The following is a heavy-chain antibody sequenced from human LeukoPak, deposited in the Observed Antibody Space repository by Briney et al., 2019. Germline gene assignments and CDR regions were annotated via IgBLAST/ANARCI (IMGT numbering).Heavy chain of an antibody. D-gene: IGHD3-10*01. CDR2: ISGSGGST. Sequence: PGGSLRLSCAASGFTFSSYAMSWVRQAPGKGLEWVSAISGSGGSTYYADSVKGRFTISKDNSKNTLYLQMNSLRAEDTAVYYCAKDDHYYYGSGSYYTDYFDYWGQGTLVTVSS. J-gene: IGHJ4*02. CDR3: AKDDHYYYGSGSYYTDYFDY. CDR1: GFTFSSYA. V-gene: IGHV3-23*01.